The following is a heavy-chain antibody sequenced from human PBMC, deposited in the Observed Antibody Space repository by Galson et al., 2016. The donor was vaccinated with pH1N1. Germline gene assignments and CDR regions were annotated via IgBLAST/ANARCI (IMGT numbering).Heavy chain of an antibody. CDR3: AHREVTITNAFDV. J-gene: IGHJ3*01. V-gene: IGHV2-5*05. Sequence: PALVKPTQTVTLTCTVSGFSLSSSGVGVAWIRQPPGKALEWLALIYWDDDKRYGPSLKSRLTITKDISKNQVVLTMTNMDPADTATYYCAHREVTITNAFDVWGQGTMVTVSS. CDR2: IYWDDDK. D-gene: IGHD5-12*01. CDR1: GFSLSSSGVG.